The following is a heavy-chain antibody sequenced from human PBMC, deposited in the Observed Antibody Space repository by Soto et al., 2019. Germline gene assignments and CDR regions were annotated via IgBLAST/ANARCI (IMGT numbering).Heavy chain of an antibody. CDR1: GCTFSSYA. CDR3: ARGVGGGLWYFDY. CDR2: IIPIFGTA. J-gene: IGHJ4*02. V-gene: IGHV1-69*13. D-gene: IGHD3-16*01. Sequence: SVKVSCKASGCTFSSYAISWVRQAPGQGLEWMGGIIPIFGTANYAQKFQGRVTITADESTSTAYMELSSLRSEDTAVYYCARGVGGGLWYFDYWGQGTLVTVSS.